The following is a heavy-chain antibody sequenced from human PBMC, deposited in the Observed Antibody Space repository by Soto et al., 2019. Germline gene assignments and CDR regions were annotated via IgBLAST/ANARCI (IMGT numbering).Heavy chain of an antibody. CDR2: INVYNGNT. D-gene: IGHD6-19*01. CDR3: ARISSASSGWRPDY. Sequence: AARKVWCAASGGTFSINSIGWEQKAPGQGHERMGWINVYNGNTKYAQQLQGRVTLTTDTSTSTAYMDLRSLRSDDTAVYYCARISSASSGWRPDYWGHGT. J-gene: IGHJ4*01. CDR1: GGTFSINS. V-gene: IGHV1-18*04.